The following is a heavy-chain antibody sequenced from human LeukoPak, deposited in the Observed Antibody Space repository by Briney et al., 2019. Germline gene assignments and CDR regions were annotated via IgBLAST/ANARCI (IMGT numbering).Heavy chain of an antibody. CDR1: GYTFTSYD. CDR3: ARVSSGWYVAFDI. J-gene: IGHJ3*02. D-gene: IGHD6-19*01. Sequence: ASVKVSCTASGYTFTSYDINWVRQATGQGLEWMGWMNPNSGNTGYAQKFQGRVTMTRNTSISTAYMELSSLRSEDTAVYYCARVSSGWYVAFDIWGQGTMVTVSS. V-gene: IGHV1-8*01. CDR2: MNPNSGNT.